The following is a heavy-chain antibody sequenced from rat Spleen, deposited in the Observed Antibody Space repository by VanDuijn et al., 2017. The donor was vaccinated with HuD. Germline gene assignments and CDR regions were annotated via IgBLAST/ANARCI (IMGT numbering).Heavy chain of an antibody. CDR1: GFTFSEYY. CDR2: MSHDGGGT. CDR3: TTLSLF. J-gene: IGHJ1*01. V-gene: IGHV5-20*01. Sequence: EVQLVESGGGFVQPGRSLKLSCAASGFTFSEYYMAWVRQAPTKGLEWVASMSHDGGGTYYRDSVKGRFIISRDDAKTTLYLQMDSLRSEDTATYYCTTLSLFWGPGTMVTVSS.